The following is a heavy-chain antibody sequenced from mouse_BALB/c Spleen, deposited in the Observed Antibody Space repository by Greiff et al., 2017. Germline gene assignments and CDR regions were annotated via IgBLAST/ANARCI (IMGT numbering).Heavy chain of an antibody. D-gene: IGHD2-1*01. V-gene: IGHV3-2*02. CDR2: ISYSGST. CDR3: ARSYGNFFDY. J-gene: IGHJ2*01. CDR1: GYSITSDYA. Sequence: VQLKESGPGLVKPSQSLSLTCTVTGYSITSDYAWNWIRQFPGTTLEWMGYISYSGSTSYNPSLKSRISITRDTSKNQFFLQLNSVTTEDTATYYCARSYGNFFDYWGQGTTLTVSS.